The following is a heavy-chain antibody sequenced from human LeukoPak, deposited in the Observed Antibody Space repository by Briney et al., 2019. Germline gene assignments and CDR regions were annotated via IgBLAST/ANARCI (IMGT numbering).Heavy chain of an antibody. J-gene: IGHJ3*01. CDR3: ARDSSVCEFDV. CDR1: GFTVSPYT. D-gene: IGHD6-6*01. Sequence: GGSLRLSCAASGFTVSPYTMRWFRQPPGKGLEWVSYINTGSTTIYYADSVKGRFTISRDNAKNSLYLHMNSLRAEDTAVYYCARDSSVCEFDVWGQGTMVTVSS. CDR2: INTGSTTI. V-gene: IGHV3-48*01.